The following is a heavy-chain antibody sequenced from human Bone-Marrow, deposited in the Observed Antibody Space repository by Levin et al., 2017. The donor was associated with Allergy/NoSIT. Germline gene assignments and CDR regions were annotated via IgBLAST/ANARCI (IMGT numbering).Heavy chain of an antibody. CDR1: GFTFSRHW. CDR3: ARLLGDFTTWDY. Sequence: PGGSLRLSCVTSGFTFSRHWMSWVRQAPGKGLEWVASINQDGSSRPYLDSVKGRLTISRDNSKNSLFLEMNSLRVEDTAVYFCARLLGDFTTWDYWGQGTLVTVSS. CDR2: INQDGSSR. V-gene: IGHV3-7*01. D-gene: IGHD3-16*01. J-gene: IGHJ4*02.